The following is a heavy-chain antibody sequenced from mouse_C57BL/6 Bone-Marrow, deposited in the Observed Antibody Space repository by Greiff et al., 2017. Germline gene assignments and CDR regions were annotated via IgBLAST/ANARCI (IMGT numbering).Heavy chain of an antibody. J-gene: IGHJ1*03. CDR3: ARWASLLRLWWYFDV. CDR1: GYTFTSYW. D-gene: IGHD1-1*01. CDR2: IDPSDSYT. V-gene: IGHV1-50*01. Sequence: QVQLQQPGAELVKPGASVKLSCKASGYTFTSYWMQWVKQRPGQGLEWIGEIDPSDSYTNYNQKFKGKATLTVDTSSSTAYMQLSSLTSEDSAVYYCARWASLLRLWWYFDVWGTGTTVTVSS.